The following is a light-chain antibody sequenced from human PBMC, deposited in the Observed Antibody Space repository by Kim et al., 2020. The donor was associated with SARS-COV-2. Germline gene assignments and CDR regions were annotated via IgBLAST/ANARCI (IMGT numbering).Light chain of an antibody. V-gene: IGKV3-20*01. CDR2: GAS. Sequence: SPGERATLSCRASQSVSSAYLAWYQQKPGQAPRLLIDGASNRATGIPDRFSGSASGTDFTLTISRLEPEDFAVYYCQQYGPSPPYTFGQGTKLEI. J-gene: IGKJ2*01. CDR1: QSVSSAY. CDR3: QQYGPSPPYT.